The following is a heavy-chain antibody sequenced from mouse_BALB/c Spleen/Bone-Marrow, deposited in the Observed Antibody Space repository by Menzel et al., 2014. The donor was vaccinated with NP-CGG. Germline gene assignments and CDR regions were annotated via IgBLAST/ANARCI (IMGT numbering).Heavy chain of an antibody. V-gene: IGHV4-1*02. CDR3: ARGNYYGRLDY. CDR1: VFDFRRYW. D-gene: IGHD2-1*01. J-gene: IGHJ2*01. Sequence: EVMLVESGGGLVHPGGSLKLSCAASVFDFRRYWMSWVRQAPGKGLQWIGEINPDSRTINYTPSLKDKFIISRDNAKNTLYLQMSKVRSEDTALYYCARGNYYGRLDYWGQGTTLTASS. CDR2: INPDSRTI.